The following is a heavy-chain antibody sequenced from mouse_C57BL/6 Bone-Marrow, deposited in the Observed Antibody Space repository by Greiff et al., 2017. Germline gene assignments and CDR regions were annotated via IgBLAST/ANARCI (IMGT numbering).Heavy chain of an antibody. CDR1: GFNIKDYY. CDR2: IDPEDGET. V-gene: IGHV14-2*01. D-gene: IGHD1-1*01. Sequence: EVQLQQSGAELVKPGASVKLSCTASGFNIKDYYMHWVKQRTEQGLEWIGRIDPEDGETKYAPKFQGKATITADTSSNTAYLQLSSLTSEDTAVYYCAIPHYYGSSQYYFDYWGQGTTLTVSS. CDR3: AIPHYYGSSQYYFDY. J-gene: IGHJ2*01.